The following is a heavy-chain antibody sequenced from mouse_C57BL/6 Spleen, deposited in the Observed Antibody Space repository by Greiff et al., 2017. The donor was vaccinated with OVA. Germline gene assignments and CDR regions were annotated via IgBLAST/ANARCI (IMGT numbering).Heavy chain of an antibody. D-gene: IGHD2-1*01. Sequence: QVQLQQSGTELVKPGASVKLSCKASGYTFTSYWMHWVKQRPGQGLEWIGNINPSNGGTNYNEKFKSKATLTVDKSSSTAYMQLSSLTSEDSAVDYCARDGNYPYAMDYWGQGTSVTVSS. V-gene: IGHV1-53*01. CDR3: ARDGNYPYAMDY. CDR1: GYTFTSYW. J-gene: IGHJ4*01. CDR2: INPSNGGT.